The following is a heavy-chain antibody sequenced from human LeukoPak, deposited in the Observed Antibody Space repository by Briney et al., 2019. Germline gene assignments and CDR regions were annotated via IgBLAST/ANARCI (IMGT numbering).Heavy chain of an antibody. J-gene: IGHJ3*02. CDR2: ISGSGGST. CDR3: AKRGYDYVWGSYRYTTGGHAFDI. V-gene: IGHV3-23*01. D-gene: IGHD3-16*02. CDR1: GFTFSSYA. Sequence: GGSLRLSCAASGFTFSSYAMSWVRQAPGKGLEWVSAISGSGGSTYYADSVKGRFTISRDNSKNTLYLQMNSLRAEDTAVYYCAKRGYDYVWGSYRYTTGGHAFDIWSQGTMVTVS.